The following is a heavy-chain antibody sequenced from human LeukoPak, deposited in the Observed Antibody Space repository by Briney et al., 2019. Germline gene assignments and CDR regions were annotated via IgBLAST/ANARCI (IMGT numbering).Heavy chain of an antibody. CDR3: ARGPIFGVVTNWFDP. V-gene: IGHV1-18*01. D-gene: IGHD3-3*01. CDR1: GYTFTSYG. J-gene: IGHJ5*02. CDR2: ISAYNGNT. Sequence: ASVKVSCKASGYTFTSYGISWVRQAPGQGLEWMGWISAYNGNTNYAQKLQGRVTMTTDTSTSTAYMELRSLRSDDTAVYYCARGPIFGVVTNWFDPWGQGTLVTVSS.